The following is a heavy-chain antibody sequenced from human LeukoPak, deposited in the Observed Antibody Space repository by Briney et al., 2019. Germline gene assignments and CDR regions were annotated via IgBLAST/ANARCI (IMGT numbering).Heavy chain of an antibody. Sequence: ASVKVSCKASGGTFSSYAISWVRQAPGQGLEWMGGIIPIFGTANYAQKFQGRVTITADESTSTAYMELSSLRSEDTAVYYCAREKSDSGYDYGWFDPWGQGTLVTVSS. V-gene: IGHV1-69*13. J-gene: IGHJ5*02. CDR2: IIPIFGTA. D-gene: IGHD5-12*01. CDR1: GGTFSSYA. CDR3: AREKSDSGYDYGWFDP.